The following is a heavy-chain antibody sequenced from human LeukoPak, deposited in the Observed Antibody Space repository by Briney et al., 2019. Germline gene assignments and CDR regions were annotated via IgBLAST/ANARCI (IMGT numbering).Heavy chain of an antibody. CDR2: IYHTGST. D-gene: IGHD7-27*01. V-gene: IGHV4-59*01. CDR1: GGSFSGYY. CDR3: ASRKLGNDY. J-gene: IGHJ4*02. Sequence: PSETLSLTCAVYGGSFSGYYWSWIRQSPGKGLEWIGYIYHTGSTNYSPSLKSRVTISADTSQNQFSLKLSLVTAADTTVYYCASRKLGNDYWGQGTLVTVSS.